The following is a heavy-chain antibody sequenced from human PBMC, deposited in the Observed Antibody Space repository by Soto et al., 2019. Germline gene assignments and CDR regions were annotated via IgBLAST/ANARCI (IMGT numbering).Heavy chain of an antibody. V-gene: IGHV4-39*01. Sequence: PSETLSLTCTVSGGSISISSYYWGWIRQPPGKGLEWIGSIYYSGSTYYNPSLKSRVTISVDTSKNQFSLKLSSVTAADTAVYYCASLRYSSGWRLHYYYYGMDVWGQGTTVTVSS. CDR2: IYYSGST. D-gene: IGHD6-19*01. CDR1: GGSISISSYY. CDR3: ASLRYSSGWRLHYYYYGMDV. J-gene: IGHJ6*02.